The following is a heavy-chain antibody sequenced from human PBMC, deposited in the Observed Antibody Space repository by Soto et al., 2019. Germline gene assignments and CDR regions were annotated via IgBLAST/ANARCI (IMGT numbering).Heavy chain of an antibody. CDR2: ISSNGGST. Sequence: EVQLVESGGGLVQPGGSLRLSCAASGFTFSSYAMYWVRQAPGKGLECVSDISSNGGSTSYANSVKGRFTISRDNSKNTLYLQMGTLRAEDMAVYYCARDLYWYYYGSPDVWGQGTTVTVSS. D-gene: IGHD3-10*01. CDR1: GFTFSSYA. V-gene: IGHV3-64*01. CDR3: ARDLYWYYYGSPDV. J-gene: IGHJ6*02.